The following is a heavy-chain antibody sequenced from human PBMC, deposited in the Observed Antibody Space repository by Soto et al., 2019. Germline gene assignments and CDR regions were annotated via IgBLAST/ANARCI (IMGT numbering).Heavy chain of an antibody. CDR3: STRAYDTNGYYRFDP. Sequence: SSETLSLTCAVYGGSLSGHSWTWIRQSPGKGLEWIGDINHSGRVNYSPSLKSRVTISLDTSKNQFSLTLSAVTAADTAMYYCSTRAYDTNGYYRFDPWGQGTLVTVSS. D-gene: IGHD3-22*01. CDR2: INHSGRV. CDR1: GGSLSGHS. J-gene: IGHJ5*01. V-gene: IGHV4-34*01.